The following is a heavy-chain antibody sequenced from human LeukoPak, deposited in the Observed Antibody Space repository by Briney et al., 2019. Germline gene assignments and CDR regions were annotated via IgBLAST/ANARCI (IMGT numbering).Heavy chain of an antibody. CDR3: ARVRKRSPHLREYGMDV. D-gene: IGHD3-16*01. V-gene: IGHV4-39*07. Sequence: HSETLSLTCTVSGGSISSSSYYWGWIRQPPGKGLEWIGSIYYSGSTYYNPSLKSRVTISVDTSKNQFSLKLSSVTAADTTVYYCARVRKRSPHLREYGMDVWGQGTTVTVSS. CDR1: GGSISSSSYY. J-gene: IGHJ6*02. CDR2: IYYSGST.